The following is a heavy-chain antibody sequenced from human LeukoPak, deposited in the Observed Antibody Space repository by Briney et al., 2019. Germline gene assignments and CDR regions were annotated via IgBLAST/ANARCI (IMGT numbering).Heavy chain of an antibody. CDR2: IYSGGGT. CDR1: GFTLSSNY. D-gene: IGHD2-21*02. Sequence: GGSLRLSCAASGFTLSSNYMSWVRQAPGKGLEWVSVIYSGGGTYYADSVKGRFTITRDNSKNTVYLQMNSLRAEDTAVYYCATETDDYWGQGTLVTVSS. V-gene: IGHV3-66*01. CDR3: ATETDDY. J-gene: IGHJ4*02.